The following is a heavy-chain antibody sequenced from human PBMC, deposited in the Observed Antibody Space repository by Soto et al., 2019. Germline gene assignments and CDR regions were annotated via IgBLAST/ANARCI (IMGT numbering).Heavy chain of an antibody. D-gene: IGHD3-10*01. J-gene: IGHJ6*02. CDR1: GFTFSSYG. V-gene: IGHV3-33*01. CDR2: IWYDGSNK. CDR3: AREGLITMVHPMDV. Sequence: QVQLVESGGGVVQPGRSLRLSCAASGFTFSSYGMHWVRQAPGKGLEWVAVIWYDGSNKYYADSVKGRFTISRDNSKNTLYLQMNSLRAEDTAVYYCAREGLITMVHPMDVWGQGTTVTVSS.